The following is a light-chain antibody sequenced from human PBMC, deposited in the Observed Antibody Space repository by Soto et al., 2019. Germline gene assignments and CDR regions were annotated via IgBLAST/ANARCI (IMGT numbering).Light chain of an antibody. CDR2: GAS. J-gene: IGKJ1*01. CDR1: QSVSTNF. V-gene: IGKV3-20*01. Sequence: EIVLTQSPGTLYLSPGERATLSCRASQSVSTNFLAWYQQKPSQAPRLHIYGASSSATGIPDKFSDSGSATDSNLNISRLEPEELAVYYSQQYGNSPRTFGQGTKVEIK. CDR3: QQYGNSPRT.